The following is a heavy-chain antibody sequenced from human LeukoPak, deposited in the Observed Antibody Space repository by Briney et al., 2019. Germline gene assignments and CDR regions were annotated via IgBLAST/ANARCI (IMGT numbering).Heavy chain of an antibody. Sequence: GGSLRLSCEASGFTFSSYGMHWVRQAPGKGLEWVAVISYDGSNKYYADSVKGRFTISRDNSKNTLYLQMNSLRSDDTAVYYCARVSPSSSWSRYWGQGTLVTVSS. CDR1: GFTFSSYG. J-gene: IGHJ4*02. CDR2: ISYDGSNK. CDR3: ARVSPSSSWSRY. V-gene: IGHV3-30*03. D-gene: IGHD6-13*01.